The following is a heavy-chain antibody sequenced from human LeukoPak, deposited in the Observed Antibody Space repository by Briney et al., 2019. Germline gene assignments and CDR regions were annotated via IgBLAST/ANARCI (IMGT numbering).Heavy chain of an antibody. CDR1: GGSISSSSYY. D-gene: IGHD2-15*01. Sequence: PSETLSLTCTVSGGSISSSSYYWGWIRQPPGKGLEWIGSIYYSGSTYYNPSLKSRVTISVDTSKNQFSLKLSSVTAADTAVYYCARQTLGYCSGGSCFEPNYYYYYGMDVWGQGTTVTVSS. J-gene: IGHJ6*02. CDR3: ARQTLGYCSGGSCFEPNYYYYYGMDV. V-gene: IGHV4-39*01. CDR2: IYYSGST.